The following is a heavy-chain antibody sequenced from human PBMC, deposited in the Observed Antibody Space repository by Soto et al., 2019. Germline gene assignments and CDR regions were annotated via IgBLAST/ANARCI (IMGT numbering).Heavy chain of an antibody. CDR3: ARIRDILTGWSVDGLAFDI. CDR2: IFSNDEK. CDR1: GFSLSNARMG. Sequence: QVTLKESGPVLVKPTETLTLTCTVSGFSLSNARMGVSWIRQPPGKALEWLAHIFSNDEKSYSTSLKSRLTISKDTSKSQVVLTMTNMDPVDTATYYCARIRDILTGWSVDGLAFDIWGQGTMVTVSS. D-gene: IGHD3-9*01. J-gene: IGHJ3*02. V-gene: IGHV2-26*01.